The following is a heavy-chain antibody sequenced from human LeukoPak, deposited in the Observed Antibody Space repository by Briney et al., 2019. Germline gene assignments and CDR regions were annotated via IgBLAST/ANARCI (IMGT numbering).Heavy chain of an antibody. CDR1: GFTFSSYA. Sequence: GRSLRLSCAASGFTFSSYAMRWVRQAPGKGLEWVAVISYDGSNKYYADSVKGRFTISRDNSKNTLYLQMNSLRAEDTAVYYCAKSVYYDSSGDFDYWGQGTLVTVSS. D-gene: IGHD3-22*01. CDR2: ISYDGSNK. V-gene: IGHV3-30-3*02. CDR3: AKSVYYDSSGDFDY. J-gene: IGHJ4*02.